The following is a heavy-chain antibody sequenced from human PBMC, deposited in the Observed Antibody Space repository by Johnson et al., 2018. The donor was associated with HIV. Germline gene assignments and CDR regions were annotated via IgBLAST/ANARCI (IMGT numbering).Heavy chain of an antibody. CDR3: ARDRRVGATGDAFDI. CDR2: ISGSGGST. V-gene: IGHV3-23*04. CDR1: GFTFSSFG. D-gene: IGHD1-26*01. J-gene: IGHJ3*02. Sequence: VQLVESGGGVVQPGGSLRLSCAASGFTFSSFGMHWVRQAPGKGLEWVSAISGSGGSTYYADSVKGRFTISRDNSKNTLYLQMNSLGAEDTAVYYCARDRRVGATGDAFDIWGQGTMVTVSS.